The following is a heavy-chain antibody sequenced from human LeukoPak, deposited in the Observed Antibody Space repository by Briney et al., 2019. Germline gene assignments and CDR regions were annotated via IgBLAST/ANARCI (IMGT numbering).Heavy chain of an antibody. CDR2: LYYSGST. CDR3: ATVLDSPDAFDI. Sequence: SETLSLTCTVSGGSISSYYWSWIRQPPGKGPEWIGYLYYSGSTNYNPSLKSRVTISVDTSKNQLSLKLRSVTAADTAVYYCATVLDSPDAFDIWGQGTMVTVSS. CDR1: GGSISSYY. J-gene: IGHJ3*02. V-gene: IGHV4-59*01. D-gene: IGHD2-2*03.